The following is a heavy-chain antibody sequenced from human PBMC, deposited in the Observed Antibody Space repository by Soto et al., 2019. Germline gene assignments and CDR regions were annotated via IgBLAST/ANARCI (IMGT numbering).Heavy chain of an antibody. J-gene: IGHJ4*02. CDR3: ADMRGQWLPRD. D-gene: IGHD6-19*01. Sequence: QLQLQESGPGLVKPSETLSLTCTVSGGSISINDYYWGWIRQPPGQGLEWIGNIHYTGKAYYNPSLKSRVTISVDTSKDQFSLRLTSVTAADPAVYYCADMRGQWLPRDWGQGTRVTVSS. CDR2: IHYTGKA. V-gene: IGHV4-39*01. CDR1: GGSISINDYY.